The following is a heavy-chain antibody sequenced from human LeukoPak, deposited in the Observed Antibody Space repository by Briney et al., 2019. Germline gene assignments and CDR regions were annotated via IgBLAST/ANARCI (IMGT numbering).Heavy chain of an antibody. CDR1: GFTFSSYE. D-gene: IGHD5-18*01. CDR3: ARGAIQLWFDY. Sequence: GGSLRLSCAASGFTFSSYEMNWVRKAPEKGLEWVSYISSSGSTIYYADSVKGRFTISRDNAKNSLYLQMNSLRAEDTAVYYCARGAIQLWFDYWGQGTLVTVSS. CDR2: ISSSGSTI. J-gene: IGHJ4*02. V-gene: IGHV3-48*03.